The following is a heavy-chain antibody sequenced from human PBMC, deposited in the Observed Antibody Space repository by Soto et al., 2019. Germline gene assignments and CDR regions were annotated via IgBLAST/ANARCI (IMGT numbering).Heavy chain of an antibody. D-gene: IGHD6-19*01. V-gene: IGHV1-2*02. J-gene: IGHJ6*02. CDR2: INPNSGGT. CDR3: AGDSSGWYGYYYYGMDV. CDR1: GYTFTGYH. Sequence: ASVKVSCKASGYTFTGYHMHWVRQAPGQGLEWMGWINPNSGGTNYAQKFQGRVTMTRDTSISTAYMELSRLRSDDTAVYYCAGDSSGWYGYYYYGMDVWGQGTTVTVSS.